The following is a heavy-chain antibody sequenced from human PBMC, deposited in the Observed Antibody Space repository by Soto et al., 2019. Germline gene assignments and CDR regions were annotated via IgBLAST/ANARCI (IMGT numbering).Heavy chain of an antibody. Sequence: QVQLVQSGAEVKKPGSSVKISCKASGGTFSSHSISWVRQAPGQGLEWMGGIITILGAATYAQKFQGRATITADEVTTTAYMELSSLRSEDTAIYYCATDRSSVHRGALIYDGMDVWGQGTTVTVSS. CDR2: IITILGAA. CDR3: ATDRSSVHRGALIYDGMDV. V-gene: IGHV1-69*01. D-gene: IGHD3-10*01. CDR1: GGTFSSHS. J-gene: IGHJ6*02.